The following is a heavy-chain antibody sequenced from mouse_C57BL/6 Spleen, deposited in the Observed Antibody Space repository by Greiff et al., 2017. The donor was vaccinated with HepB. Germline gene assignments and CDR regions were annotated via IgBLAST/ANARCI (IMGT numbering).Heavy chain of an antibody. CDR2: IRNKANGYTT. Sequence: EVMLVESGGGLVQPGGSLSLSCAASGFTFTDYYMSWVRQPPGKALEWLGFIRNKANGYTTEYSASVEGRFTISRDNSQSILYLQMNALRAEDSATYYCARYGGGLDYWGQGTTLTVSS. V-gene: IGHV7-3*01. J-gene: IGHJ2*01. CDR3: ARYGGGLDY. D-gene: IGHD1-1*02. CDR1: GFTFTDYY.